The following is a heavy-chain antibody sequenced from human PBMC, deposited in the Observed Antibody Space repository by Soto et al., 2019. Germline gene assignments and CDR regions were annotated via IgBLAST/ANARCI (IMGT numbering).Heavy chain of an antibody. CDR2: IKQDGSEK. D-gene: IGHD3-22*01. V-gene: IGHV3-7*01. CDR1: GFTFSSYW. Sequence: GGSLRLSCAASGFTFSSYWMSWVRQAPGKGLEWVANIKQDGSEKYYVDSVKGRFTISRDNAKNSPYLQMNSLRAEDTAVYYCAGYYYDSSGYPDAFDIWGQGTMVTVSS. CDR3: AGYYYDSSGYPDAFDI. J-gene: IGHJ3*02.